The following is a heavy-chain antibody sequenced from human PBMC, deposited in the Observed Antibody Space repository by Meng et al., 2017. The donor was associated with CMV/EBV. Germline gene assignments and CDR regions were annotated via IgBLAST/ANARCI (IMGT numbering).Heavy chain of an antibody. V-gene: IGHV3-53*01. CDR2: IYSGGST. J-gene: IGHJ3*02. CDR3: AREAVLMATIPRAFDI. D-gene: IGHD5-24*01. CDR1: GFTVSSNY. Sequence: GESLRLSCAASGFTVSSNYMSWVRQAPGKGLEWVSVIYSGGSTYYADSVKGRFTISRDNSKNTLYLQMNSLRAEDTAVYYCAREAVLMATIPRAFDIWGQGTMVTVSS.